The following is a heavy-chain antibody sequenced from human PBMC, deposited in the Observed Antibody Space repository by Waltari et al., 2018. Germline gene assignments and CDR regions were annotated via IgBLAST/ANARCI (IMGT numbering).Heavy chain of an antibody. J-gene: IGHJ6*03. D-gene: IGHD6-6*01. CDR1: GSTFTTYE. V-gene: IGHV1-8*03. CDR3: ARGGEATRPAPYYYYYMDV. CDR2: MNPNSGNT. Sequence: VQLVQSGAEVKTPGASVKVSCKASGSTFTTYEINWERQATVTALEWMGWMNPNSGNTGYAQKFQGRVTFTRITSISTAFMELSSLRSEDTAIYYCARGGEATRPAPYYYYYMDVWGKGTTVTIFS.